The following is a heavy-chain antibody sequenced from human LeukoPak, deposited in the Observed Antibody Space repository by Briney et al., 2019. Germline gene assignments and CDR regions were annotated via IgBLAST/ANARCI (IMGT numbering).Heavy chain of an antibody. J-gene: IGHJ4*02. CDR3: ARLTAGSFAFDY. Sequence: PGGSLRLSCAASGFTFSSYSMNWVRQAPGKGLEWVSSISSSSSYIYYADSVKGRFTISRDNAKNSLYLQMNSLRAEDTAVYYCARLTAGSFAFDYWGQGTLVTVSS. V-gene: IGHV3-21*01. CDR2: ISSSSSYI. D-gene: IGHD6-19*01. CDR1: GFTFSSYS.